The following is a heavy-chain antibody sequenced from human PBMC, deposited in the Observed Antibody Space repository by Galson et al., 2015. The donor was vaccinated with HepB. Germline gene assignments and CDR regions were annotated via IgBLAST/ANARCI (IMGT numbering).Heavy chain of an antibody. V-gene: IGHV3-23*01. CDR2: IRGSGGNT. CDR1: GFTFSSNA. Sequence: SLRLSCADSGFTFSSNAMNWVRQAPGKGLEWVSSIRGSGGNTHYADSVKGRFTISRDNSKNTLYLQMNSLRAEDTAVYYCAKAGADGYNYFFDYWGQGTLVTVSS. J-gene: IGHJ4*02. CDR3: AKAGADGYNYFFDY. D-gene: IGHD5-24*01.